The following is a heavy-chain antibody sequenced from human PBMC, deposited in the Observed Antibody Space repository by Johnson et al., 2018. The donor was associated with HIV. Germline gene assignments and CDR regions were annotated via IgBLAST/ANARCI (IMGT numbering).Heavy chain of an antibody. CDR1: GFTFSAYE. J-gene: IGHJ3*02. CDR3: ARQGLTVDAFDI. V-gene: IGHV3-13*04. CDR2: IDTSGDT. D-gene: IGHD3/OR15-3a*01. Sequence: EVQLVESGGGLLQIGGSLRLSCAASGFTFSAYEMHWVRQSTAKGLEWVSSIDTSGDTYYSDSVKGRFTISRENAKNSLYLQMNSLRGGDTALYYCARQGLTVDAFDIWGQGTMVTVSS.